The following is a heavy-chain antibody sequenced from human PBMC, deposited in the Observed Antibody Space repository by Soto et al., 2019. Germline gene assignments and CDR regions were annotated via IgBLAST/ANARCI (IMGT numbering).Heavy chain of an antibody. Sequence: QVQLQESGPGLVKPSQTLSLTCTVSGGSISSGGYYWSWIRQHPGKGLEWIGYIYYSGSTYYNPSLKSXXTXSXXTSKNQFSLKLSSVTAADTAVYYCARDTVTDAFDIWGQGTMVTVSS. V-gene: IGHV4-31*03. D-gene: IGHD4-17*01. J-gene: IGHJ3*02. CDR2: IYYSGST. CDR3: ARDTVTDAFDI. CDR1: GGSISSGGYY.